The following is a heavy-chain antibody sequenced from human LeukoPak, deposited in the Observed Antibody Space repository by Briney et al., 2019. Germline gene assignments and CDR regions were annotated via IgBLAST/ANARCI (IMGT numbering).Heavy chain of an antibody. CDR1: GYPISSGYY. D-gene: IGHD1-26*01. Sequence: SETLSLTCTVSGYPISSGYYWGWIRQPPGKGLEWIGSIYHSGSTYYNPSLKSRVTISVDTSKNQFSLKLSSVTAADTAVYYCASPSWEYFDLWGRGTLVTVCS. CDR2: IYHSGST. V-gene: IGHV4-38-2*02. J-gene: IGHJ2*01. CDR3: ASPSWEYFDL.